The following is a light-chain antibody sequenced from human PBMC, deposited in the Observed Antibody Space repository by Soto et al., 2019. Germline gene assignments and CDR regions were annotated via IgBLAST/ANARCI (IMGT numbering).Light chain of an antibody. CDR1: QSVGDTF. CDR2: GVS. CDR3: GQFVSSPPRT. V-gene: IGKV3-20*01. J-gene: IGKJ1*01. Sequence: EVGLTQSPGTLSLSPGEKATLSCRASQSVGDTFLSWYQQKPGLAPRLLIYGVSNRATGIPDRFSGSGSGTDFILTISRLEPEDFALYYCGQFVSSPPRTFGQGTKVDIK.